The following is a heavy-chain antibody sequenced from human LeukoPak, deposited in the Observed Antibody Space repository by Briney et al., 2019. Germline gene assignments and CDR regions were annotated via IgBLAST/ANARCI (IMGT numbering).Heavy chain of an antibody. Sequence: GGSLRLSCAASGFNFIDYTMNWVRQAPGKGLEWVSSITSSGRYIFYADSLKGRFTVSRDNAKKSLYLQMNSLRAEDTAVYYCARLRNVGGNPHPFNVWGQGTTVTVSS. J-gene: IGHJ3*01. CDR1: GFNFIDYT. CDR3: ARLRNVGGNPHPFNV. CDR2: ITSSGRYI. D-gene: IGHD4-23*01. V-gene: IGHV3-21*01.